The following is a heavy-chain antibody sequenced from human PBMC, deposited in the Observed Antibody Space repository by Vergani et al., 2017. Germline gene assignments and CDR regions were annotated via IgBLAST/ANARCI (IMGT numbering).Heavy chain of an antibody. J-gene: IGHJ4*02. V-gene: IGHV1-46*01. CDR3: VRTVTTFMNFDY. CDR1: GYTFTSYY. CDR2: INPSGGST. D-gene: IGHD4-17*01. Sequence: QVQLVQSGAEVKKPGASVKVSCKASGYTFTSYYMHWVRQALGQGLEWMGIINPSGGSTSYAQKFQGRVTMTRDTSTSTVYMELSSLRSEDTAVYYCVRTVTTFMNFDYWGQGTLVTVSS.